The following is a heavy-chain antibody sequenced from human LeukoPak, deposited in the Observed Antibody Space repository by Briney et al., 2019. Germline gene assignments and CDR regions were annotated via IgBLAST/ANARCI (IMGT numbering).Heavy chain of an antibody. CDR3: TRHTVDTAMIP. V-gene: IGHV3-72*01. Sequence: PGGSLRLSCAASGFTFSRYAMHWVRQAPGKGLEWVGRTRNKANSYTTEYAASVKGRFTISRDDSKNSLYLQMNSLKTEDTAVYYCTRHTVDTAMIPWGQGTLVTVSS. CDR2: TRNKANSYTT. CDR1: GFTFSRYA. D-gene: IGHD5-18*01. J-gene: IGHJ5*02.